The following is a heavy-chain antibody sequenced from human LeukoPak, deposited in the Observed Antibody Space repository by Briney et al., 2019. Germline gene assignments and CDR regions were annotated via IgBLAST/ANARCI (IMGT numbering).Heavy chain of an antibody. CDR3: ARGPPNWGMVGY. CDR2: MKSNNGHT. CDR1: GYTFTSFD. V-gene: IGHV1-8*01. J-gene: IGHJ4*02. D-gene: IGHD7-27*01. Sequence: ASVKVSCKASGYTFTSFDFNWVRQATGQGLEWMGWMKSNNGHTGYAQKFQGRVTMTRDTSISTAYMELSSLTSEDTAVYYCARGPPNWGMVGYWGQGTLVTVSS.